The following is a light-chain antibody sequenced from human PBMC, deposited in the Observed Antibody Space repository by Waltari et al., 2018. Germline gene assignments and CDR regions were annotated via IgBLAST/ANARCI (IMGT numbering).Light chain of an antibody. Sequence: QSALTQPASVSGSPGQSLTISCTGTTSDVGGYDRFSWYQQHPGKAPKRMIYDVSKRPSGVSNRFSGSKSANTASLTISGVQAEDEADYYCSSYTNSGTLVFGGGTKLTVL. CDR3: SSYTNSGTLV. CDR1: TSDVGGYDR. J-gene: IGLJ3*02. CDR2: DVS. V-gene: IGLV2-14*01.